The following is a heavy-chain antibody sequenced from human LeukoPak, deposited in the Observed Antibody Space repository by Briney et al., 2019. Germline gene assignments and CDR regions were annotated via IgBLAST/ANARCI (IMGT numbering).Heavy chain of an antibody. V-gene: IGHV4-34*01. CDR2: INHSGST. CDR3: ARGLFSTLGY. Sequence: SETLSLTCAVYGGSFSGYYWSWIRQPPGKGLEWIGEINHSGSTNYNPSLKSRVTISVDTSKNQLSLKLSSVTAADTAVYYCARGLFSTLGYWGQGTLVTVSS. J-gene: IGHJ4*02. CDR1: GGSFSGYY. D-gene: IGHD3-16*01.